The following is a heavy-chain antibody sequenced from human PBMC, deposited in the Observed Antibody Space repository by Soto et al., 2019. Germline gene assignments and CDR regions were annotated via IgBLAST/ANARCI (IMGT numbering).Heavy chain of an antibody. Sequence: GGSLRLSCAVSGLTFSDYYMTWIRQAPGKGLEWVSYINSASTYTNYADSVKGRFTISRDNAKNSMYLQMNSLRAEDTAMYYCARGLPREVGAPAYHLAYWGLGALVTVSS. D-gene: IGHD1-26*01. CDR2: INSASTYT. V-gene: IGHV3-11*05. CDR1: GLTFSDYY. CDR3: ARGLPREVGAPAYHLAY. J-gene: IGHJ4*02.